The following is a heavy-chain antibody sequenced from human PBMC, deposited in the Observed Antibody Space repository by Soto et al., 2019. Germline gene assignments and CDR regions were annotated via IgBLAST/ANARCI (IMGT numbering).Heavy chain of an antibody. J-gene: IGHJ6*02. Sequence: SVKVSCKASGGTITSYYMHWVRQAPGQGLEWMGGISANYGNTNYAQKLQGRVTITTDESTSTAYMELSSLRSEDTAVYYCAGPPELTRIYYYYGMDVWGQGTTVTVSS. V-gene: IGHV1-69*05. CDR3: AGPPELTRIYYYYGMDV. CDR1: GGTITSYY. D-gene: IGHD1-7*01. CDR2: ISANYGNT.